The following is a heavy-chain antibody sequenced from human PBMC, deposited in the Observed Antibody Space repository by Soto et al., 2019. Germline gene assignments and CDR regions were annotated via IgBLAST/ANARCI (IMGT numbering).Heavy chain of an antibody. CDR2: ISGSGGST. CDR1: GFTFSSYA. J-gene: IGHJ3*02. V-gene: IGHV3-23*01. CDR3: AKDPCGGDCRGAFDI. Sequence: GGSLRLSCAASGFTFSSYAMSWVRQAPGKGLEWVSAISGSGGSTYYADSVKGRFTISRDNSKNKLYLQMNSLRAEDTAVYYCAKDPCGGDCRGAFDIWGQGTMVTVSS. D-gene: IGHD2-21*01.